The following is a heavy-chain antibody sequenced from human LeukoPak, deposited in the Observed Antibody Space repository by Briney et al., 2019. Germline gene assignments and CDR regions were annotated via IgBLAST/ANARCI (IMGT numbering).Heavy chain of an antibody. J-gene: IGHJ6*02. Sequence: GRSLRLSCAASGFTFSTYIMHWVRQAPGKGLEWVAVISHDGGNTLYADSLKGRFTISRDNPKNTLHLQMNSLRVEDMAVYYCARGRYYGSGTYPCYYYDMDVWGQGSTVTVSS. CDR3: ARGRYYGSGTYPCYYYDMDV. CDR2: ISHDGGNT. V-gene: IGHV3-30*04. D-gene: IGHD3-10*01. CDR1: GFTFSTYI.